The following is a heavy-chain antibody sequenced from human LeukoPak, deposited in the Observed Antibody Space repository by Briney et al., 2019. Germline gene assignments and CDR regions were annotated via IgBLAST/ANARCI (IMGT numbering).Heavy chain of an antibody. CDR2: IRSKAYRGTT. D-gene: IGHD5-18*01. J-gene: IGHJ6*02. V-gene: IGHV3-49*04. Sequence: GGSLRLSCTASGFTFGDHAMSWVRQAPGKGLEWVGFIRSKAYRGTTEYAASVKGRFTISRDDSKSIAYLQMNSLKTEDTAVYYCTREPIQLWLHNGMDVWGQGTTVIVSS. CDR1: GFTFGDHA. CDR3: TREPIQLWLHNGMDV.